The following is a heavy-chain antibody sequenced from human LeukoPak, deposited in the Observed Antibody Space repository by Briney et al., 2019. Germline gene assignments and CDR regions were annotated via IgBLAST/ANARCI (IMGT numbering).Heavy chain of an antibody. J-gene: IGHJ4*02. CDR1: GGSFSGYY. Sequence: SETLSLTCAVYGGSFSGYYWSWIRQPPGKGLEWIGEINHSGSTNYNPSLKSRVTISVDTSKNQFPLKLSSVTAADTAVYYCARDVGKRTGTTGARDYWGQGTLVTVSS. D-gene: IGHD1-1*01. V-gene: IGHV4-34*01. CDR2: INHSGST. CDR3: ARDVGKRTGTTGARDY.